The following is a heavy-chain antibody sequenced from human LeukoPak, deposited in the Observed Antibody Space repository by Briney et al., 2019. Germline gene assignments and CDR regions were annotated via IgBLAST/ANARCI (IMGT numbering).Heavy chain of an antibody. Sequence: SETLSLTCAVYGESSFSNYYWSWIRQTPGGALEWIGEINHSGYTNYNPSLKSRVTLSIDTSKNQFSLRLSSVTAADTAVYYCSRQVVGNDYWGQGTLVTVSS. CDR3: SRQVVGNDY. CDR2: INHSGYT. D-gene: IGHD3-22*01. CDR1: GESSFSNYY. V-gene: IGHV4-34*01. J-gene: IGHJ4*02.